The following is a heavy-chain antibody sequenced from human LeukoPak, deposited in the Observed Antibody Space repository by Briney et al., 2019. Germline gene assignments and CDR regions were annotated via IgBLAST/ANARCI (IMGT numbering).Heavy chain of an antibody. J-gene: IGHJ4*02. CDR1: GFTFGDYA. CDR3: TRASGGSLRD. Sequence: GGSLRLSCTASGFTFGDYAMSWVRQAPGKGLEWVGFIRSKAYGGTTEYAASVKGRFTISRDDSKSIAYLQMNSLKTEDTAVYNCTRASGGSLRDWGQGTLVTVSS. D-gene: IGHD2-15*01. V-gene: IGHV3-49*04. CDR2: IRSKAYGGTT.